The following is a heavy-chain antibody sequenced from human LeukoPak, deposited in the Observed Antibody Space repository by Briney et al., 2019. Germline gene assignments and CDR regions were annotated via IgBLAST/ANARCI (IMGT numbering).Heavy chain of an antibody. D-gene: IGHD1-26*01. CDR3: ARGRGSYLGGFIDY. Sequence: SETLSLTCTVSGDSISSPFYYWAWIRQPPGKGLQWIGTIYYTGSTYSNPSLKSRVTISDETSNNQFFLRLASVTAADTALYYCARGRGSYLGGFIDYWGQGNLVTVSS. CDR1: GDSISSPFYY. J-gene: IGHJ4*02. CDR2: IYYTGST. V-gene: IGHV4-39*07.